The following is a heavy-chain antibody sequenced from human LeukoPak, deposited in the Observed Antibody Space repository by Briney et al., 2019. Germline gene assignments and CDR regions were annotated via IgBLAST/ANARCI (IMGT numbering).Heavy chain of an antibody. V-gene: IGHV4-31*03. D-gene: IGHD3-3*01. CDR3: ARSREWLTIGWYFDL. J-gene: IGHJ2*01. Sequence: PSETLSLTCTVSGGSISSGGYYWSWIRQHPGKGLEWIGYIYYSGSTYYNPSLKSRVTISVDTSKNQFSLKLSSVTAADTAVYYCARSREWLTIGWYFDLWGRGTLVTVSS. CDR2: IYYSGST. CDR1: GGSISSGGYY.